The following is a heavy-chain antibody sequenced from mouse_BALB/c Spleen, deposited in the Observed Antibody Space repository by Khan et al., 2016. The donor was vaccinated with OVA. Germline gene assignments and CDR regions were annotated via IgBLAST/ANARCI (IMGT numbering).Heavy chain of an antibody. Sequence: VQLKESGPELVKPGASVKISCKASGYSFTGYFMNWVMQSHGKSLEWIGRINPHIGETFYNQKFKGKATLTVDESSSTAHLELRSLASEDSAVYYCTRIYCSYFDYWGQGTTLTVSS. CDR2: INPHIGET. J-gene: IGHJ2*01. CDR1: GYSFTGYF. V-gene: IGHV1-20*02. D-gene: IGHD1-1*01. CDR3: TRIYCSYFDY.